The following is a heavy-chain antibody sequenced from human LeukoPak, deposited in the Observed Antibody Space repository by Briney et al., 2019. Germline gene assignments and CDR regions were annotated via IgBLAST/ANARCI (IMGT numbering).Heavy chain of an antibody. J-gene: IGHJ3*01. V-gene: IGHV3-30*18. CDR3: AKDLSVVGAHDSFDV. D-gene: IGHD1-26*01. CDR2: ISYDGNTI. Sequence: GGSLRLSCAASGFSFSNYGMHWVRQAPGKGLEWLTVISYDGNTIYYADSVKGRLTISRDNSKNTLYLQMNSLRIEDTAVYYCAKDLSVVGAHDSFDVWGQGTMVTVSS. CDR1: GFSFSNYG.